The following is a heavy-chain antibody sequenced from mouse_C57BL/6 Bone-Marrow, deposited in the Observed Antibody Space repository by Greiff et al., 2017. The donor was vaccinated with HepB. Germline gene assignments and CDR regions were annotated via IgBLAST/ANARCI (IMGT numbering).Heavy chain of an antibody. V-gene: IGHV5-17*01. D-gene: IGHD1-1*01. CDR2: ISSDSSTT. CDR3: ALCHAMDY. Sequence: EVQGVESGGGLVKPGGSLKLSCAASGFTFSDYGMHWVRQAPEKGLEWVAYISSDSSTTYYADTVKGRYTFSRDNAMNTLFLQMTGLRSEDTAMYYCALCHAMDYWGQGTSVTVSS. J-gene: IGHJ4*01. CDR1: GFTFSDYG.